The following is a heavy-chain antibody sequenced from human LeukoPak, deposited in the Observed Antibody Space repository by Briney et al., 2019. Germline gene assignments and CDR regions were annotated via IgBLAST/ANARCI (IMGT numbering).Heavy chain of an antibody. V-gene: IGHV3-48*04. D-gene: IGHD3-22*01. CDR1: GFRFSSYS. CDR3: AKDLYDSSGYAYWYFDL. Sequence: GGSLRLSCAASGFRFSSYSMNWVRQAPGKGLEWVSYISHTGSTMSYADSVKGRFTISRDNARNSLHLQMNSLRAEDTAVYYCAKDLYDSSGYAYWYFDLWGRGTLVTVSS. CDR2: ISHTGSTM. J-gene: IGHJ2*01.